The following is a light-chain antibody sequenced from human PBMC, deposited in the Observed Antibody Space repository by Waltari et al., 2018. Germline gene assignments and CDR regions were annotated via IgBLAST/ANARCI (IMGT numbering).Light chain of an antibody. CDR3: HQHFRMPFT. Sequence: DIVMTQSPDSLAVSLGERATINCKSSQNVLYNSNNKNYLAWYQQKPGQPPKLLIHWASIRESGVPDRFSGSGSGTDFTLTISNLQSEDVAVYYCHQHFRMPFTVGPGTKVDIK. CDR2: WAS. CDR1: QNVLYNSNNKNY. V-gene: IGKV4-1*01. J-gene: IGKJ3*01.